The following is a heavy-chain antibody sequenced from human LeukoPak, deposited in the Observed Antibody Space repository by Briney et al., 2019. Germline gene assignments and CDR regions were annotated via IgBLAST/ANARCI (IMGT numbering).Heavy chain of an antibody. CDR1: VLVFPNYG. V-gene: IGHV3-7*03. CDR2: INQDGSEK. CDR3: ARDYRSSWYV. Sequence: PGGALGPSVQSIVLVFPNYGLGWLGQPPGRGLEWVANINQDGSEKHYVDSVKGRFTVSRDNARNSLFLQMNSLRAEDTSVYYCARDYRSSWYVRGQGTLVTVSS. D-gene: IGHD6-13*01. J-gene: IGHJ4*02.